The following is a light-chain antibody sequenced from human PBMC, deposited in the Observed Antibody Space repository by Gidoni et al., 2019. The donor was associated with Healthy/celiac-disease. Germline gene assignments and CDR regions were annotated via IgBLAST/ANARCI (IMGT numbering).Light chain of an antibody. CDR1: QSIISY. CDR2: AAS. Sequence: DIQLTQPPPSLSASVGDRVTITCRASQSIISYLDWYQQKPGKAPKLLIYAASSLESGVPSRFSGSGSGTDFTLTISSLQPEDFATYYCQQCYSTPRTFGQGTKLEIK. J-gene: IGKJ2*01. CDR3: QQCYSTPRT. V-gene: IGKV1-39*01.